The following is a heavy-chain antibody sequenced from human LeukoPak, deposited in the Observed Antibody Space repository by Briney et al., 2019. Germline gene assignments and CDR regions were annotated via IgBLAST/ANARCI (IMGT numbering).Heavy chain of an antibody. CDR3: AGRIFDI. CDR2: IKEDGSEK. D-gene: IGHD1-26*01. V-gene: IGHV3-7*01. Sequence: GGSLRLSCAASGFTFSTYWMAWIRQAPGKGLEWVANIKEDGSEKYYVDSVKGRFNISRDNAKNSVFLQMNSLRVEDTAVYYCAGRIFDIWGQGTMVTVSS. CDR1: GFTFSTYW. J-gene: IGHJ3*02.